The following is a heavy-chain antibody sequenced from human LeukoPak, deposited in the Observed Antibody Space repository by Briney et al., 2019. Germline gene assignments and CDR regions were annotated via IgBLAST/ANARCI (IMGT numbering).Heavy chain of an antibody. Sequence: SETLSLTCAVYGGSFSGYYWNWIRQPPGKGLEWIGEINHSGSTNYNPSLKSRVTISVDTSKNQFSLKLSSVTAADTAVYYCARDPDPWGQGTLVTVSS. V-gene: IGHV4-34*01. CDR1: GGSFSGYY. CDR3: ARDPDP. J-gene: IGHJ5*02. CDR2: INHSGST.